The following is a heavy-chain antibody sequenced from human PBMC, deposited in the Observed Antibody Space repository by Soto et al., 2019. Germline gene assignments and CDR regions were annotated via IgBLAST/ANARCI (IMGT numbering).Heavy chain of an antibody. V-gene: IGHV3-30*18. CDR3: AKEGGTIFETWYFDL. D-gene: IGHD3-3*01. Sequence: GGSLRLSCAASGFTFSSYGMHWVRQAPGKGLEWVAVISYDGSNKYYADSVKGRFTISRDNSKNTLYLQMNSLRAEDTAVYYCAKEGGTIFETWYFDLWGRGTLVTVSS. J-gene: IGHJ2*01. CDR1: GFTFSSYG. CDR2: ISYDGSNK.